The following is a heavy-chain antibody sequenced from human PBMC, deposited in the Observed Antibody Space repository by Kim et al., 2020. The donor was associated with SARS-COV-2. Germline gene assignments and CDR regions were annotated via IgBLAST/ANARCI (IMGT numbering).Heavy chain of an antibody. CDR2: TYSGDST. Sequence: GGSLRLSCAASGFSVSANYMSWVRQAPGKGLEWVSFTYSGDSTNYADSVKGRFTISGDSSKNTVDLQMNSLRAEDTAVYYCTRGRPGPLGGYFDFWGQETLVTVSS. V-gene: IGHV3-53*01. CDR1: GFSVSANY. J-gene: IGHJ4*02. CDR3: TRGRPGPLGGYFDF.